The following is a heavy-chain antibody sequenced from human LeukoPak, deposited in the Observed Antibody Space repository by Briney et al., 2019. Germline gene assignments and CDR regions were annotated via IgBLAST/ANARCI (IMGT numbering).Heavy chain of an antibody. J-gene: IGHJ2*01. Sequence: GGSLRLSCAASGFTFSSAWMSWVRQAPGKGLEWVANVNQDGSGKYYADSVKGRFTISRDNSKNTLYLQMNSLRAEDTAVYYCARAAYSSTWYSRYFDLWGRGTLVTVSS. CDR2: VNQDGSGK. D-gene: IGHD6-13*01. V-gene: IGHV3-7*01. CDR1: GFTFSSAW. CDR3: ARAAYSSTWYSRYFDL.